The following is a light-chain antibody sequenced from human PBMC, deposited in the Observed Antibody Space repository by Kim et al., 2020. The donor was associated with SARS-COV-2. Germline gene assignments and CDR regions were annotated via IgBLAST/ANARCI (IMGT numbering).Light chain of an antibody. Sequence: EIVMTQSPATLSVSPGERATLSCRASQSVSSNLAWYQQKPGQAPRLLVYGASTRATGVPARFSGSESGTEFTLTISSLQSEDFAVYYCQKYNDWTPLTVGGGTKVEIK. CDR1: QSVSSN. CDR2: GAS. V-gene: IGKV3-15*01. CDR3: QKYNDWTPLT. J-gene: IGKJ4*01.